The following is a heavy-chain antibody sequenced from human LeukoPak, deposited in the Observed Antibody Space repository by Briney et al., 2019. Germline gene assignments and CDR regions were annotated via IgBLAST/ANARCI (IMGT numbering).Heavy chain of an antibody. CDR2: IYYSGST. Sequence: PSETLSLTCTVSGGSISSSSYYWGWIRQPPGKGLEWIGSIYYSGSTYYNPSLKSRVTISVDTSKNQFSLKLSSVTAADTAVYYCARVGYCYDSSGYYYPIDIWGQGTMVTVSS. CDR1: GGSISSSSYY. J-gene: IGHJ3*02. D-gene: IGHD3-22*01. CDR3: ARVGYCYDSSGYYYPIDI. V-gene: IGHV4-39*07.